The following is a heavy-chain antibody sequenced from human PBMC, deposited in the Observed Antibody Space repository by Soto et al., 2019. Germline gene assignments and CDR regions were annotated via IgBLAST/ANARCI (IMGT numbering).Heavy chain of an antibody. D-gene: IGHD6-6*01. CDR3: ARESSYSASSKY. Sequence: GGSLRLSCAASGFTFSSYNMNWVRQAPGKGLEWVSYISSGSSIIYYADSVKGRFTISRDNAKNSLFLQMDSLRDEDTAVYFCARESSYSASSKYWGQGTLVTVSS. CDR1: GFTFSSYN. V-gene: IGHV3-48*02. CDR2: ISSGSSII. J-gene: IGHJ4*02.